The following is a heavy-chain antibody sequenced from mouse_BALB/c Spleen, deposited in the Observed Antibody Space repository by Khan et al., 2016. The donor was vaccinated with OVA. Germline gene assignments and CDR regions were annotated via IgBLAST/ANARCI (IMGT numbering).Heavy chain of an antibody. CDR2: ISYSDTT. Sequence: EVQLQESGPGLVKPSQSLSLTCTVTGYSITSDYAWNWIRQFPGNKLEWMGYISYSDTTTYNPSLKSRISITRDTSKNQFFLHLNPVTTADTATYYCASELGRYYAMDYWGQGTSVTVSS. CDR1: GYSITSDYA. CDR3: ASELGRYYAMDY. V-gene: IGHV3-2*02. J-gene: IGHJ4*01. D-gene: IGHD4-1*01.